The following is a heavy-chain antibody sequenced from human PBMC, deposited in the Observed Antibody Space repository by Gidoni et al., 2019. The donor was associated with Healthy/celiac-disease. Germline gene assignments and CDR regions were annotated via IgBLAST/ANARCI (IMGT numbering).Heavy chain of an antibody. CDR1: GFTFSGSA. D-gene: IGHD2-15*01. CDR2: IRSKANSYAT. J-gene: IGHJ4*02. V-gene: IGHV3-73*01. CDR3: TRRNCSGGSCSDY. Sequence: SLKLSCAASGFTFSGSAMHWVRQASGKGLEWVGRIRSKANSYATAYAASVKGRFTISRDDSKNTAYLQMNSLKTEDTAVYYCTRRNCSGGSCSDYWGQGTLVTVSS.